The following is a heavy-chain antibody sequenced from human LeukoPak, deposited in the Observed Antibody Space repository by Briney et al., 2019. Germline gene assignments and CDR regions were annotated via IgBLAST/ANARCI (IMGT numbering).Heavy chain of an antibody. CDR3: ARAPRIFGVVPYFDY. V-gene: IGHV3-30*04. CDR2: ISYDGSHK. D-gene: IGHD3-3*01. CDR1: GFTFSSYT. J-gene: IGHJ4*02. Sequence: PGGSLRLSCAASGFTFSSYTMNWVRQAPGKGLEWVAVISYDGSHKYYADSVKGRFTISRDNSKNTLYLQMNSLRTEDTAVYYCARAPRIFGVVPYFDYWGQGTLVTVSS.